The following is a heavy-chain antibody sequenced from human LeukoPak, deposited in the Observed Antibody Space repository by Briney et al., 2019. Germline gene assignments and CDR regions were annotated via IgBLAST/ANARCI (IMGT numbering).Heavy chain of an antibody. Sequence: GGSLTLSCADSGFTFSSHTMNWVRQAPGKGLEWVANINQDGGLTYYADAVKGRFTISRDNAKNSVYLQMNSVRVEDTAVYYCGRWEFALDKWGQGRMVSVSS. CDR1: GFTFSSHT. J-gene: IGHJ3*02. CDR3: GRWEFALDK. V-gene: IGHV3-7*01. CDR2: INQDGGLT. D-gene: IGHD3-10*01.